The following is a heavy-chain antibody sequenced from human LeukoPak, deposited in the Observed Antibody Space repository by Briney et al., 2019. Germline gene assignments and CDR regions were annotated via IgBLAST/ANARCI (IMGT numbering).Heavy chain of an antibody. J-gene: IGHJ4*02. CDR1: GDSISSRSYY. V-gene: IGHV4-39*07. D-gene: IGHD3-16*01. CDR2: IYYSGST. Sequence: ASETLSLTCTVSGDSISSRSYYWGWIRQPPGKGLEWIGTIYYSGSTHYNPSLKSRVTISVDTSKNQFSLKLSSVTAADTAVYYCARVNYDYVWGTKGYFDYWGQGTLVTVSS. CDR3: ARVNYDYVWGTKGYFDY.